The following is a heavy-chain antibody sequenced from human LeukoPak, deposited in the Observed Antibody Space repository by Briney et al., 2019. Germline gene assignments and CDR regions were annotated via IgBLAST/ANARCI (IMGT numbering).Heavy chain of an antibody. CDR1: GHSFTNYY. Sequence: ASVKVSCKTSGHSFTNYYMHWVRQAPGQGLEWMGRINPNSGGTNYAQKFQGRVTMTRDTSISTAYMELSRLRSDDTAVYYCASLSGSYLPSLFDYWGQGTLVTVSS. CDR3: ASLSGSYLPSLFDY. J-gene: IGHJ4*02. V-gene: IGHV1-2*06. CDR2: INPNSGGT. D-gene: IGHD1-26*01.